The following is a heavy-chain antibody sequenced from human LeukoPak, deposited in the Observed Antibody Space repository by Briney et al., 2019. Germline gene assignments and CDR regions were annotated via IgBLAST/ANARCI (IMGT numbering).Heavy chain of an antibody. CDR2: IYWDDDT. Sequence: SGPTLVKPTQTLTLTCTFSGFSLSTSGVGVGWIRQPPGKALEWLAIIYWDDDTRYSPSLKSRLTITKDTSKNQVVLTLTNMDPVDTATYYCAHNLLQFDAFDIWGQGTMVTVSS. CDR3: AHNLLQFDAFDI. CDR1: GFSLSTSGVG. J-gene: IGHJ3*02. D-gene: IGHD2-21*01. V-gene: IGHV2-5*02.